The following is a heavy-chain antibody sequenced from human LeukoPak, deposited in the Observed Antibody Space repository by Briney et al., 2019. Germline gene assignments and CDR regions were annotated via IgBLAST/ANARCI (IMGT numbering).Heavy chain of an antibody. CDR2: ISWNGGST. D-gene: IGHD3-3*01. CDR1: GFSFEDYG. CDR3: ARGQGYYDFWSGYYTPHFDY. J-gene: IGHJ4*02. Sequence: GGSLRLSCAATGFSFEDYGMHWVRQPPGKGLEWVSGISWNGGSTDYADSVKGRFTISRDNAKNSLYLQLSSLRPEDTAVYYCARGQGYYDFWSGYYTPHFDYWGQGTLVTVSS. V-gene: IGHV3-20*04.